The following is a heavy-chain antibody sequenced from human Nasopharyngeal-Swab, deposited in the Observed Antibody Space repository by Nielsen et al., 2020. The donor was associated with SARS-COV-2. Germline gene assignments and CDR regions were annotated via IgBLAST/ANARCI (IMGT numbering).Heavy chain of an antibody. CDR3: ARGLSGIVPSPILGLGPYYYYYYMDV. V-gene: IGHV4-34*01. Sequence: GSLRLSCAVYGGSFSADYWGWIRQPPGRGLEWIGEINHSGSTNYNPSLKSRVTISVDPSKNQFSLRLGSVTAADTAVYYCARGLSGIVPSPILGLGPYYYYYYMDVWGKGTTVTVSS. CDR2: INHSGST. CDR1: GGSFSADY. J-gene: IGHJ6*03. D-gene: IGHD7-27*01.